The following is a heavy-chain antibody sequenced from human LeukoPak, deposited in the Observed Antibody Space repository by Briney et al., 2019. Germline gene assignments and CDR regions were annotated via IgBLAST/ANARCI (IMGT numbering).Heavy chain of an antibody. CDR2: INARGDT. Sequence: SETLSLTCAVYGWSFNDYYWNWIRQPPGKGLEWIGEINARGDTNFNPPLKSRVTISVDTSKSLFSLRLTSMIAADTAVYYCARGQVPAARGYNWFDPWGQGTLVTVSS. CDR1: GWSFNDYY. J-gene: IGHJ5*02. CDR3: ARGQVPAARGYNWFDP. V-gene: IGHV4-34*01. D-gene: IGHD2-2*01.